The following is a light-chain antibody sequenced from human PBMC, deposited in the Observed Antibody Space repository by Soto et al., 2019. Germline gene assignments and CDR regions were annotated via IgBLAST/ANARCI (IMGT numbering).Light chain of an antibody. CDR2: GAS. CDR1: QSVSSGH. J-gene: IGKJ1*01. Sequence: DIGLTQSPSTLSLSPGERASLSYRASQSVSSGHLAWYQQKPGQAPRLLIYGASSRATGIPDRFSGSGSGTDFTLTISRLEPEDYAVYYCQQYGHSLWTFGQGTKVDIK. V-gene: IGKV3-20*01. CDR3: QQYGHSLWT.